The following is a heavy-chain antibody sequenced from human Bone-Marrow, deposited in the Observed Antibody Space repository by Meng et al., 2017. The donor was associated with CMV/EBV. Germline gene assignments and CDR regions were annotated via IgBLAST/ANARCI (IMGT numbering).Heavy chain of an antibody. Sequence: GESLKISCAASGFTFSSYSMNWVRQAPGKGLEWVSSISSSSSYIYYADSVKGRFTISRDNAKNSLYLQMNSLRADDTAMYYCARVQALTTVTTGDYWGQGTLVTVSS. D-gene: IGHD4-11*01. CDR3: ARVQALTTVTTGDY. CDR2: ISSSSSYI. CDR1: GFTFSSYS. J-gene: IGHJ4*02. V-gene: IGHV3-21*01.